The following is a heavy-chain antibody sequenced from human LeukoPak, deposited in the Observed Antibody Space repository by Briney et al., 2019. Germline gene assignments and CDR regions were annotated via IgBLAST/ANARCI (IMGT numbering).Heavy chain of an antibody. CDR3: ARGYCSSTSCDTEFWNAFDI. D-gene: IGHD2-2*02. J-gene: IGHJ3*02. CDR2: ISYDGSNQ. CDR1: GFTFSSYA. Sequence: GGSLRLPCAASGFTFSSYAMHWVRQAPGKGLEWVAVISYDGSNQYYADSVKGRFTISRDNSKNTLYLQMNSLRAEDTAVYYCARGYCSSTSCDTEFWNAFDIWGQGTMVTVSS. V-gene: IGHV3-30-3*01.